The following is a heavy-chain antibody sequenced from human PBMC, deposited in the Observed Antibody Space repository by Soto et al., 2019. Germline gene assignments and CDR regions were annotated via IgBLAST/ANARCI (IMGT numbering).Heavy chain of an antibody. Sequence: SETLSLTCTVSGGSISGYYWSWIRQPPGKGLEWIGYIHYSSNTIYNPSLKSRLTISVDTSQSQFSLKLSSVTAADTAVYNCGRRAWYGGYEIHGGFDYWGQGTLVTVSS. J-gene: IGHJ4*02. CDR2: IHYSSNT. V-gene: IGHV4-59*01. D-gene: IGHD5-12*01. CDR1: GGSISGYY. CDR3: GRRAWYGGYEIHGGFDY.